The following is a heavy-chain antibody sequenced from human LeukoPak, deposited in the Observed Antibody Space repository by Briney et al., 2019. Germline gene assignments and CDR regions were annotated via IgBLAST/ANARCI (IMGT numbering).Heavy chain of an antibody. J-gene: IGHJ3*02. V-gene: IGHV3-11*01. Sequence: GGSLRLSCAASGFIFGDYYMSRIRQAPGKGLEWVSYLSTSGDIMYYAGSVKGRFTISRDNAKNSLYLEMDSLRAEDTAVYYCARGHYGGNPADAFDIWGQGTMVTVS. CDR2: LSTSGDIM. CDR3: ARGHYGGNPADAFDI. D-gene: IGHD4-23*01. CDR1: GFIFGDYY.